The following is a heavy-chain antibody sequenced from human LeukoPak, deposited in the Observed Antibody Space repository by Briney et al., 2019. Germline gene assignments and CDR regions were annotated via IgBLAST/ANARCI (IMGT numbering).Heavy chain of an antibody. V-gene: IGHV3-7*01. D-gene: IGHD3-22*01. CDR2: IKQEGRDK. CDR3: ARHSNKYDYDSSGHYRGFDY. CDR1: GFTFSFHW. Sequence: GGSVRLSCAASGFTFSFHWMSWVRQAPGKGLEWVANIKQEGRDKYYVDSVKGRFTISRDNSKNSLYLQMNSLRAEDTAVYFCARHSNKYDYDSSGHYRGFDYWGQGTLVSVSS. J-gene: IGHJ4*02.